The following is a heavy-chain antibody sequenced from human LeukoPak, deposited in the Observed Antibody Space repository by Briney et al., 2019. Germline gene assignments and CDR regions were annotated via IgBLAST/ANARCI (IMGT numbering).Heavy chain of an antibody. V-gene: IGHV4-59*01. CDR3: ASGYTYGYYFDY. CDR1: DGSISNYY. J-gene: IGHJ4*02. CDR2: IYYTEST. D-gene: IGHD5-18*01. Sequence: PSETLSLTCTVSDGSISNYYWNWIRQPPGKGLEWIGYIYYTESTNYNPSLKSRVTKSLDTSKNQFSLKLSSVTAADTAVYYCASGYTYGYYFDYWGQGTLVTVSS.